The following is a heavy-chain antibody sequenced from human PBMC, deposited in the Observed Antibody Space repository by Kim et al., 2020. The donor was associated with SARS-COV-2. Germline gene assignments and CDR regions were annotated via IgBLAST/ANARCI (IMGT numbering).Heavy chain of an antibody. Sequence: SETLSLTCTVSGGSISSYYWSWIRQPAGKGLEWIGRIYTSGSTNYNPSLKSRVTMSVDTSKNQFSLKLSSVTAADTAVYYCARDSLLQYSSGWYGSEYFQHWGQGTLVTVSS. CDR2: IYTSGST. CDR1: GGSISSYY. J-gene: IGHJ1*01. D-gene: IGHD6-19*01. CDR3: ARDSLLQYSSGWYGSEYFQH. V-gene: IGHV4-4*07.